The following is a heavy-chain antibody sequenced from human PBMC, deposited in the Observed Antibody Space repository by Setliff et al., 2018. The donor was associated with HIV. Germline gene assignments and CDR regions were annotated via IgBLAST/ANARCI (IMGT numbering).Heavy chain of an antibody. V-gene: IGHV5-51*01. Sequence: PGESLKISCKGSGYSFTSYWIGWVRQMPGKGLEWMGIIYPGDSDTRYSPSFQGQVTISADKSTTTAYLDWARLKASDTAMYYCVRYIGAAAGYIDHWGQGTLVTVPQ. J-gene: IGHJ4*02. CDR3: VRYIGAAAGYIDH. D-gene: IGHD6-25*01. CDR2: IYPGDSDT. CDR1: GYSFTSYW.